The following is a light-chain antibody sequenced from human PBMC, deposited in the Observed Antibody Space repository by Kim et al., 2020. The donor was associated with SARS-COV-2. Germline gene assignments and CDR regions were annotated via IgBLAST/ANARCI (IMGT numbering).Light chain of an antibody. Sequence: GQRVTISCSGSNSNIGANIVNWYQQIPVTAPKILIHGNSRRPSGVPDRFSASKSGTSASLAISGLQSADEAHYYCAVWDDSLNGVLFGGGTQLTVL. V-gene: IGLV1-44*01. CDR3: AVWDDSLNGVL. CDR2: GNS. CDR1: NSNIGANI. J-gene: IGLJ3*02.